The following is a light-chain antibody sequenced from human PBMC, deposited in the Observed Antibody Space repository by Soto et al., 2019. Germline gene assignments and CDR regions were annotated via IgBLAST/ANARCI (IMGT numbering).Light chain of an antibody. J-gene: IGKJ1*01. CDR3: QQYNRYSWT. CDR2: AAS. CDR1: QNINNW. Sequence: DIQMTQSPSTLSASVGDRVTITCRASQNINNWLAWYQQKPGTAPKLLIYAASNLESGVSSRFGGSGSGTEFTLTISSLQPDDFATYFCQQYNRYSWTFGQGTKVDIK. V-gene: IGKV1-5*03.